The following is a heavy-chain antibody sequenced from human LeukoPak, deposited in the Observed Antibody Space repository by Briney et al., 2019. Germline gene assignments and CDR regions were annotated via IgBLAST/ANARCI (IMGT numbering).Heavy chain of an antibody. CDR2: ISGSGGRT. D-gene: IGHD1-14*01. CDR3: AKEIPVSGDPFDY. CDR1: GFTFSSYA. Sequence: AGGSLRLSCAASGFTFSSYAMSWVRQAPGKGLEWVSTISGSGGRTYYADSVKGRFTISRDNSKNTLYLQMNSLSAEDTAVYYCAKEIPVSGDPFDYWGQGTLVTVSS. V-gene: IGHV3-23*01. J-gene: IGHJ4*02.